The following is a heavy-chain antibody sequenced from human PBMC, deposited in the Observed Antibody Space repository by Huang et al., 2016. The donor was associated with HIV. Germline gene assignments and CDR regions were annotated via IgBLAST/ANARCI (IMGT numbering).Heavy chain of an antibody. V-gene: IGHV4-61*09. Sequence: QVQLQESGPGLVKPAQTLSRICSFSGDSITSSMNYYCTWVRQPAGQGLESVGLIYASATPYYHPSLQTRVSISLDTSKNQFSLRLTSMTAADTAVYYCARATYRDFEYSFDFWGQGILVTVSS. CDR1: GDSITSSMNYY. CDR2: IYASATP. J-gene: IGHJ4*02. CDR3: ARATYRDFEYSFDF. D-gene: IGHD2-21*01.